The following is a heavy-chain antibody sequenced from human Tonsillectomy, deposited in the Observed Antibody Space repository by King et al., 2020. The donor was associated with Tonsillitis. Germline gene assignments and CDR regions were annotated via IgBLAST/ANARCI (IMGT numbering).Heavy chain of an antibody. V-gene: IGHV3-30*18. CDR3: AKGSASCYTCWFDP. Sequence: VQLVESGGGVVQPGRSLRLSCAASGITFSTYAMHWVRQAPGKGLEWVAATSSDGTNKYYGDSVKGRFTISRDNSKNTLYLQMNSLRVDDTDVYYCAKGSASCYTCWFDPWGQGTLVTVSS. CDR1: GITFSTYA. D-gene: IGHD2-2*02. J-gene: IGHJ5*02. CDR2: TSSDGTNK.